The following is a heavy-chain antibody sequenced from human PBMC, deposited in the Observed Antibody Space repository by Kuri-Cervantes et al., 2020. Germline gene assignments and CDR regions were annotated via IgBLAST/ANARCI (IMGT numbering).Heavy chain of an antibody. CDR2: ISAYNGNT. D-gene: IGHD3-3*01. V-gene: IGHV1-18*01. Sequence: ASVKVSCKASGYTFTSYGISWVRQAPGQGLEWMGWISAYNGNTNYAQKLQGRVTMTTDTSTSTAYMEPRSLRSDDTAVYYCARGGVVGPYYYYYMDVWGKGPRSPSP. CDR1: GYTFTSYG. J-gene: IGHJ6*03. CDR3: ARGGVVGPYYYYYMDV.